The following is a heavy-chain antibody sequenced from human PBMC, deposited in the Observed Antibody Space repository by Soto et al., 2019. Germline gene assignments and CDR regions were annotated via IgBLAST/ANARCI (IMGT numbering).Heavy chain of an antibody. CDR3: AREFEEQWLATFDY. CDR1: GFTFSSYA. Sequence: QVQLVESGGGVVQPGRSLRLSCAASGFTFSSYAMHWVRQAPGKGLEWVAVISYDGSNKYYADSVKGRFTISRDNSKNTLYLQMNSLRAEDTAVYYCAREFEEQWLATFDYWGQGTLVPVSS. CDR2: ISYDGSNK. D-gene: IGHD6-19*01. J-gene: IGHJ4*02. V-gene: IGHV3-30-3*01.